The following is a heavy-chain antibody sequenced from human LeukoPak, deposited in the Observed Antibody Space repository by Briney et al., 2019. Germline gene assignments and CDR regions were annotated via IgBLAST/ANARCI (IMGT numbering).Heavy chain of an antibody. CDR3: ARATYSFSFDV. CDR2: TQYSGST. CDR1: GGSISSHY. D-gene: IGHD2-21*01. J-gene: IGHJ3*01. V-gene: IGHV4-59*11. Sequence: PSETLSLTCTVSGGSISSHYWTWIRQPPGKGLEFIGFTQYSGSTTYNPSLRSRATISLDMPKSQFSLRLTSASAADTALYFCARATYSFSFDVWGLGTLVTVSS.